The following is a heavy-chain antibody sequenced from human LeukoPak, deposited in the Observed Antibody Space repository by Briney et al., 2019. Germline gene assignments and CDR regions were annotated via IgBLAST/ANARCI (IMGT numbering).Heavy chain of an antibody. J-gene: IGHJ4*02. CDR1: GGSISSSSYY. CDR3: ARQAFRVGASYYFDY. V-gene: IGHV4-39*01. D-gene: IGHD1-26*01. Sequence: SETLSLTCTVSGGSISSSSYYWGWIRQPPGKGLEWIGSLYYSGSTYYNPSLKSRVTISVDTSKNQFSLKLSSVTAADTAVYYCARQAFRVGASYYFDYWGQGTLVTVSS. CDR2: LYYSGST.